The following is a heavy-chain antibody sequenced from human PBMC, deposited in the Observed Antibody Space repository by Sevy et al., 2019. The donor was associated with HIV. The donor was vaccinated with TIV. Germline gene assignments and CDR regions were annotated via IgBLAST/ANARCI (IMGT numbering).Heavy chain of an antibody. J-gene: IGHJ4*02. CDR3: AREGCTKPHDY. Sequence: GGSLRLSCAASGFTFSKYSMSWVRQPPGKGLEWVSTLSFGCGEKNHADSVKGRLTISRDNSKNSLYLQMNNLRAEDTAVYYCAREGCTKPHDYWGQGTLVTVSS. CDR1: GFTFSKYS. CDR2: LSFGCGEK. V-gene: IGHV3-23*01. D-gene: IGHD2-8*01.